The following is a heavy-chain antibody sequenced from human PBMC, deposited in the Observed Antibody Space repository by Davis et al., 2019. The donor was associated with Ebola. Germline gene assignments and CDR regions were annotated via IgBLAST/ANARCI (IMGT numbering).Heavy chain of an antibody. CDR1: GFTFSNAW. D-gene: IGHD6-13*01. V-gene: IGHV3-7*01. J-gene: IGHJ4*02. CDR3: ARGVGSL. Sequence: PGGSLRLSCAASGFTFSNAWMSWVRQAPGKGLEWVANIKQDGSEKYYVDSVKGRFTISRDNAKNSLYLQMNSLRAEDTAVYYCARGVGSLGGQGTLVTVSS. CDR2: IKQDGSEK.